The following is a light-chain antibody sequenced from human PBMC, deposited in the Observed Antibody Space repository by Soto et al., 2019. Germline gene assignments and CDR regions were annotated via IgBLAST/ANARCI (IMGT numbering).Light chain of an antibody. CDR1: QSVSTY. V-gene: IGKV3-11*01. Sequence: DIVLTQSPATLSLSPGERATLSCWASQSVSTYLAWYQQKPGQAPRLFIYDASSRATGIPARFSGSGSGTDFTLTISSVEPEDFAVYYCQQRSNWITFGQGTRLEIK. J-gene: IGKJ5*01. CDR2: DAS. CDR3: QQRSNWIT.